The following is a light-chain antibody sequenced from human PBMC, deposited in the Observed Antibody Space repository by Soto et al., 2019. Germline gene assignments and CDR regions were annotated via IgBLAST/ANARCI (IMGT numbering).Light chain of an antibody. J-gene: IGLJ2*01. CDR2: GNN. V-gene: IGLV1-40*01. CDR3: QSYDSSLSGSYVI. CDR1: SSNIGAGYD. Sequence: QSVLTQPPSVSGAPGQRITISCTGSSSNIGAGYDVHWYQQLPGTAPKLLIYGNNNRPSGVPDRFSVSKSGTSASLAITGLQAEDEADYYCQSYDSSLSGSYVIFGGGTKLTVL.